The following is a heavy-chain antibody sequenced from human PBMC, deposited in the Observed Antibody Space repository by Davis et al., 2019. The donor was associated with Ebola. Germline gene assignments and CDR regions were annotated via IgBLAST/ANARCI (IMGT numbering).Heavy chain of an antibody. CDR1: GFSFSDSA. CDR2: MRSKAKNYAT. Sequence: PGGSLRLSCAAFGFSFSDSAVHWVRQSSGKGLEWVGRMRSKAKNYATEYDESVKGRFTISRDDSKNTAYLQMNSLKNEDTAVYYCSRSLLGGSSSDYGMDVWGKGTTVTVSS. V-gene: IGHV3-73*01. D-gene: IGHD6-6*01. J-gene: IGHJ6*04. CDR3: SRSLLGGSSSDYGMDV.